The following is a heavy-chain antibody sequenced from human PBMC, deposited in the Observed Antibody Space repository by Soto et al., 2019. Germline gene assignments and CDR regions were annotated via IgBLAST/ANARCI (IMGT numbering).Heavy chain of an antibody. Sequence: GESLKISCKGSGYSSTSYWIGWVRQVPGKGLEWMGIIYPGDSDTRYSPSFQGQVTISADKIISTAYLQWSSLKASDTAMYYCARVSRYFGLSLAYYYYGMDVWGQGTTITVSS. V-gene: IGHV5-51*01. J-gene: IGHJ6*02. CDR1: GYSSTSYW. D-gene: IGHD3-9*01. CDR2: IYPGDSDT. CDR3: ARVSRYFGLSLAYYYYGMDV.